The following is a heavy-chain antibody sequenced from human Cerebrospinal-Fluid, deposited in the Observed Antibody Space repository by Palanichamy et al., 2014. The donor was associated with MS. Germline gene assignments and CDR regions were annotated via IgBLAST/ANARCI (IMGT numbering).Heavy chain of an antibody. J-gene: IGHJ3*02. V-gene: IGHV1-69-2*01. Sequence: EVQLVQSGAEVKKPGATVKISCKVSGYTITDYYMHWVQQAPGKGLEWMGLIDPKDGETIYAEKFQGRVTMTADTSTDTFQMELSCLRSEDTAVYYCATVRAIVLNGFDIWGQGTMVTVST. CDR3: ATVRAIVLNGFDI. D-gene: IGHD2-8*01. CDR2: IDPKDGET. CDR1: GYTITDYY.